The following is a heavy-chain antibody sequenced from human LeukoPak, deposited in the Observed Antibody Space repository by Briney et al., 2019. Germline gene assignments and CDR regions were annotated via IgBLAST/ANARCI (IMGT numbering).Heavy chain of an antibody. CDR2: VSYDGSNK. V-gene: IGHV3-33*01. D-gene: IGHD6-13*01. CDR1: GLTSSSYG. CDR3: ARDMGRAWYGPPDY. J-gene: IGHJ4*02. Sequence: PGRSLRLSCAASGLTSSSYGMHWVRQAPGKGLEWVTDVSYDGSNKYYADSVKGRFTISRDNSKNTLYLQMNSLRAEDTAVYFCARDMGRAWYGPPDYWGQGTLVTVSS.